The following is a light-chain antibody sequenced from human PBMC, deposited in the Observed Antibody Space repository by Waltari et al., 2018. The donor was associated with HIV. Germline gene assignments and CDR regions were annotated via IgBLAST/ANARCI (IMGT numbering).Light chain of an antibody. Sequence: DIQMTQSPSSLSASLGDRVTIPCRASQTISNDLNWYQWKPGKAPKLLIYAASTLQSGVPSRFSGSGSGTDFTLTISSLQPEDFATYDCQQTYSNPLYTFGLGTKLENK. CDR3: QQTYSNPLYT. CDR1: QTISND. J-gene: IGKJ2*01. CDR2: AAS. V-gene: IGKV1-39*01.